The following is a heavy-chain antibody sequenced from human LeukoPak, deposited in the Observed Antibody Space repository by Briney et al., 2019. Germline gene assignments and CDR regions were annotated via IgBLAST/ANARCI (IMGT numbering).Heavy chain of an antibody. CDR1: GFTFSSYG. CDR2: IRYDGSNK. V-gene: IGHV3-30*02. D-gene: IGHD2-2*01. J-gene: IGHJ4*02. Sequence: PGGSLRLSCAASGFTFSSYGMHWVRQAPGKGLEWVAFIRYDGSNKYYADSVKGRFTTSRDNSKNSLYLQMNRLRAEDTAVYYCARPRGCGSSRCNNFDYWGQGTLVTVSS. CDR3: ARPRGCGSSRCNNFDY.